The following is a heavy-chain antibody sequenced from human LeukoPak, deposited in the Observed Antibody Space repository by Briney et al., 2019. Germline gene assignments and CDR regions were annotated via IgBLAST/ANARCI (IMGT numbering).Heavy chain of an antibody. CDR1: GYTFTGYY. J-gene: IGHJ4*03. CDR3: ARARYQDTKVGYFDY. V-gene: IGHV1-2*02. CDR2: ISPNSGGT. Sequence: ASVTVSCKASGYTFTGYYVHWVRQAPGQGLEWMGWISPNSGGTKYAQKFQGRVTMTRDTSISTAYVELSSLRSDDAAVYYCARARYQDTKVGYFDYWGQGSLVTVSS. D-gene: IGHD5-18*01.